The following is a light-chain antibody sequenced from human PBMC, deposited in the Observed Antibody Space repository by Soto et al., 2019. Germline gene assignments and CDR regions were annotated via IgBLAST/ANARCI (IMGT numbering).Light chain of an antibody. CDR3: QQYYSTPPT. Sequence: DIVMTQSPDSLAVSRGERATINCKSSQSVLYSSNNKNYLAWYQQKPGQPPKLLIYWASTRESGVPDRFSGSVSRKDFPLTISGLQAEDVAVYYGQQYYSTPPTFGQGTKVEIK. CDR2: WAS. CDR1: QSVLYSSNNKNY. V-gene: IGKV4-1*01. J-gene: IGKJ1*01.